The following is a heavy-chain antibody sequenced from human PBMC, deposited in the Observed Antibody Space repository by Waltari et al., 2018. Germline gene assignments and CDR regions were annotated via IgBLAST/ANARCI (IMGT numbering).Heavy chain of an antibody. CDR3: ARATYSSSSGPLFDY. V-gene: IGHV4-34*01. Sequence: QVQLQQWGAGLLKPSETLSLTRAVYGGSFSGYYWSWIRQTPGKGLEWIWEINHSGSTNYNPSLKRRVTISVDTSKNQFSLKLSSVTAADTAVYYCARATYSSSSGPLFDYWGQGTLVTVSS. J-gene: IGHJ4*02. CDR1: GGSFSGYY. D-gene: IGHD6-6*01. CDR2: INHSGST.